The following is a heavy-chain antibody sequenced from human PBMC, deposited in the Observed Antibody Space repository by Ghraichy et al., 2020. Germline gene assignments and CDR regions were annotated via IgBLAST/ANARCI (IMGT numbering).Heavy chain of an antibody. V-gene: IGHV3-33*01. D-gene: IGHD3-22*01. CDR1: GFNFSSYG. J-gene: IGHJ4*02. CDR3: ARDPLTYYDSTGYYNSHFDY. Sequence: GGSLRLSCAASGFNFSSYGMHWVRQAPGKGLEWVAVIWSDGIVKYYADSVKGRFTVSRDNSKNTLYLQMNSLRAEDTAVYYCARDPLTYYDSTGYYNSHFDYWGQGTLVTVSS. CDR2: IWSDGIVK.